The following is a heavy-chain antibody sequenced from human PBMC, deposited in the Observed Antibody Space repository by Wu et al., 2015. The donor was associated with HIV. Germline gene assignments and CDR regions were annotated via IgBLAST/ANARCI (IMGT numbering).Heavy chain of an antibody. V-gene: IGHV1-2*02. J-gene: IGHJ6*02. CDR2: INPNSGGT. CDR1: GYTFTGYF. D-gene: IGHD3-10*01. CDR3: ATTYGSGSYLYYYGMDV. Sequence: QVQLVQSGAEVKKPGASVKVSCKASGYTFTGYFIHWVRQAPGQGLEWMGWINPNSGGTSYTQKFQGRVTMTEDTSTDTAYMELSSLRSEDTAVYYCATTYGSGSYLYYYGMDVWGQGTTVTVSS.